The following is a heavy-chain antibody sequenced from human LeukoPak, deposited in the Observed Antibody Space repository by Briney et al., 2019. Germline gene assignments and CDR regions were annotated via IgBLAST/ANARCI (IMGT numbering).Heavy chain of an antibody. J-gene: IGHJ4*02. Sequence: GGSLRLSCAASGFIFTNYNLNWVRQAPGKGLEWISSISGGSTYIYYADSVRGRFTISRDNAKNSVYLQMNSLRGEDTAVYYCVRQGTNSGYYLLDYWGPGHLVTVSS. D-gene: IGHD3-3*01. CDR3: VRQGTNSGYYLLDY. CDR2: ISGGSTYI. V-gene: IGHV3-21*01. CDR1: GFIFTNYN.